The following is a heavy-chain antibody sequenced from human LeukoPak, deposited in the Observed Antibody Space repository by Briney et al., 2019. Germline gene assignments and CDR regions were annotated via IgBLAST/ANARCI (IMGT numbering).Heavy chain of an antibody. V-gene: IGHV3-30*02. D-gene: IGHD3-22*01. J-gene: IGHJ5*02. CDR2: IRYDGSNK. CDR1: GFTFSSYG. CDR3: ARDPFYYDSSGYLTP. Sequence: GGSLRLSCAASGFTFSSYGMHWVRQAPGKGLEWVAFIRYDGSNKYYADSVKGRFTISRDNSKNTLYLQMNSLRAEDTAVYYCARDPFYYDSSGYLTPWGQGTLVTVSS.